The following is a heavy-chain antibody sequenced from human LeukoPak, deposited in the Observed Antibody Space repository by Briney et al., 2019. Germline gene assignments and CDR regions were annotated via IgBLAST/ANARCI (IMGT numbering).Heavy chain of an antibody. Sequence: XXXPGFTXXXSAMSWVRQAPGKGLEWVSDISGGGGNRXYADSVKGRFTISRDNSKKTLDLQMNSLRAEDTAVYYCXXXXXXXXXAXHIGGQXTXVTVSS. CDR1: GFTXXXSA. J-gene: IGHJ3*02. CDR3: XXXXXXXXXAXHI. V-gene: IGHV3-23*01. CDR2: ISGGGGNR.